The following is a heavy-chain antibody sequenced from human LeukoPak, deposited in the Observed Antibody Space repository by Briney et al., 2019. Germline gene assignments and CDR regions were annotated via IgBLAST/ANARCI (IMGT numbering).Heavy chain of an antibody. Sequence: PGGSLRLSCAASGFTFSSYAMSWVRQAPGKGLEWVSAISGSGGSTYYADSVKGRFTISRDNAKNSLYLQMNSLRAEDTAVYYCARGGETGTSPFDYWGQGTLVTVSS. D-gene: IGHD1-7*01. CDR2: ISGSGGST. V-gene: IGHV3-23*01. CDR1: GFTFSSYA. CDR3: ARGGETGTSPFDY. J-gene: IGHJ4*02.